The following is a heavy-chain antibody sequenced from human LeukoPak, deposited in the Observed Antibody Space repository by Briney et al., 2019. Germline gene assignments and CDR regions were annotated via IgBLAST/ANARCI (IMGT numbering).Heavy chain of an antibody. Sequence: GGSLRVSCTVSGFTFSSYWMTWVRQAPGKGLEWVANIRQDESEKYYADSVKGRFTISRDNAKNSLYLQMNSLRAEDTAVYYCARDSGTAYYYASGTYYYDAFDFWGQGTTVTVSS. CDR1: GFTFSSYW. CDR2: IRQDESEK. D-gene: IGHD3-10*01. J-gene: IGHJ3*01. V-gene: IGHV3-7*01. CDR3: ARDSGTAYYYASGTYYYDAFDF.